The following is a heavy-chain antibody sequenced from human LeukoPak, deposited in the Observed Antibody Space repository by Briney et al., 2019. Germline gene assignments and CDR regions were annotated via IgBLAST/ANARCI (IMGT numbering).Heavy chain of an antibody. V-gene: IGHV4-34*01. CDR2: INHSGST. CDR1: GGSFSGYY. J-gene: IGHJ3*02. D-gene: IGHD1-26*01. Sequence: SETLSLTCAVYGGSFSGYYWSWIRQPPGKGLEWIGEINHSGSTNYNPSLKSRVTISVDTSKNQFSLKLSSVTAADTAVYYCASGFTVGATRWSDAFDIWGQGTMVTVSS. CDR3: ASGFTVGATRWSDAFDI.